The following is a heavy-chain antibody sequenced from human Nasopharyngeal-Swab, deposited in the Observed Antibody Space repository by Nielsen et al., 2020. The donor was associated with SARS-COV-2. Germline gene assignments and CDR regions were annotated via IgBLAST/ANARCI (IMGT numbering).Heavy chain of an antibody. J-gene: IGHJ4*02. CDR2: FSGSGGLSGSGGST. Sequence: GGSLTLSCVASGYSFRTYGMSWVRQAPGKGLEWVAAFSGSGGLSGSGGSTYYADSVKGRFTISRDNSKNTLSLQMNGLGAEDTAVYYCAKDLRGPYFFWGQGTLVTVSS. CDR1: GYSFRTYG. V-gene: IGHV3-23*01. CDR3: AKDLRGPYFF. D-gene: IGHD2/OR15-2a*01.